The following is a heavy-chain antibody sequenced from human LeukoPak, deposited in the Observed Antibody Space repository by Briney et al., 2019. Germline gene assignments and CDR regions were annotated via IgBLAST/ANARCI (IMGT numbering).Heavy chain of an antibody. CDR2: IYYTGST. CDR1: GGSMSSHY. D-gene: IGHD6-19*01. Sequence: SETLSLTCTVSGGSMSSHYWSWTPHPPGKGLEWIGYIYYTGSTNYNPSLKSRVTISVDTSKNQFSLKLSSVTAADTAVYYSARDLSSSGWFLYDYWGQGTLVTVSS. CDR3: ARDLSSSGWFLYDY. J-gene: IGHJ4*02. V-gene: IGHV4-59*11.